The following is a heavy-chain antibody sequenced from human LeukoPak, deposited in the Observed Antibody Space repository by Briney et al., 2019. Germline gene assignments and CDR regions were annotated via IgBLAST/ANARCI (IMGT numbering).Heavy chain of an antibody. CDR1: GFTFSSYG. D-gene: IGHD1-26*01. J-gene: IGHJ4*02. CDR3: ADINWGSGSRDY. CDR2: ISGSGGST. Sequence: QAGGSLRLSCAASGFTFSSYGMSWVRQAPGKGLEWVSAISGSGGSTYYADSVKGRFTISRDNSKNTLYLQMNSLRAEDTAVYYCADINWGSGSRDYWGQGTLVTVSS. V-gene: IGHV3-23*01.